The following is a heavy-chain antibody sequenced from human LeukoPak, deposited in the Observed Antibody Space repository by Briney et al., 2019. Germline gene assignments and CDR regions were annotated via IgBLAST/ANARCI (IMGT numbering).Heavy chain of an antibody. D-gene: IGHD3/OR15-3a*01. Sequence: SETLSHTCAVYGGSFSGYYWSWIRQPPGKGLEWIGEINHSGSTNYNPSLKSRVAISVDTSKNQFSLKLSSVTAADTAVYYCARSFSGTVIFRYWGQGTLVTVSS. CDR2: INHSGST. CDR3: ARSFSGTVIFRY. J-gene: IGHJ4*02. CDR1: GGSFSGYY. V-gene: IGHV4-34*01.